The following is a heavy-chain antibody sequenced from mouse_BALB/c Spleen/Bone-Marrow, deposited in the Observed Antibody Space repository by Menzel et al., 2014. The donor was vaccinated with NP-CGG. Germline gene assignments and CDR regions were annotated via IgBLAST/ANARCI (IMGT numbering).Heavy chain of an antibody. CDR2: ILPGSGST. D-gene: IGHD1-1*01. CDR1: GYTFSRYW. Sequence: QVQLKQSGAELMKPGASVKISCKATGYTFSRYWIEWVKQRPGHGLEWIGEILPGSGSTNYNEKFKGKATFTADTSSNTAYLQLSSLTSEDSAVYYCARWGYGRSYVGYFDVWGAGTTVTVSS. CDR3: ARWGYGRSYVGYFDV. J-gene: IGHJ1*01. V-gene: IGHV1-9*01.